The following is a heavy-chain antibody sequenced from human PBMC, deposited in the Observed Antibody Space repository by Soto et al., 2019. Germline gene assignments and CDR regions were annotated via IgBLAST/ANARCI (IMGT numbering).Heavy chain of an antibody. D-gene: IGHD5-12*01. CDR1: GFSVTTNGVA. V-gene: IGHV2-5*02. Sequence: QITLKESGPTLVKPTQTLTLTCTVSGFSVTTNGVAVGWIRQPPGKALEWLALIYWDDDRRYSPSLEARLTIRKDTSRNQVVLTMTNMDPVDTGTHFCAQQKQTGYRLFDYWGRGSQVTVSS. J-gene: IGHJ4*02. CDR3: AQQKQTGYRLFDY. CDR2: IYWDDDR.